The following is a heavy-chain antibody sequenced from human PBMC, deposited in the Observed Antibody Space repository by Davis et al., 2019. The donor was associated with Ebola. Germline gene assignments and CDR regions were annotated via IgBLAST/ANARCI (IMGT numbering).Heavy chain of an antibody. V-gene: IGHV4-34*01. CDR3: ASPTDRYCSTSSCSLAGFDY. J-gene: IGHJ4*02. Sequence: PGGSLRLSCAVYGGSFSGYYWSWIRQPPGKGLEWIGEINHSGSTNYNPSLKSRVTISVDTSKNQFSLKLSSVTAADTAVYYCASPTDRYCSTSSCSLAGFDYWSQGTLVTVSS. CDR1: GGSFSGYY. D-gene: IGHD2-2*01. CDR2: INHSGST.